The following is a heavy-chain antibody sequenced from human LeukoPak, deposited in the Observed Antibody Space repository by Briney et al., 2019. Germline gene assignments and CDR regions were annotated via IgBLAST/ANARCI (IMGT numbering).Heavy chain of an antibody. V-gene: IGHV3-48*04. CDR2: ISSSSSTI. J-gene: IGHJ4*02. Sequence: GGSLRLSCAASGFTFSGYSMNWVRQAPGKGLEWVSYISSSSSTIYYADSVKGRFTISRGNAKNSLYLQMNSLRAEDTAVYYCATQYYYDSSGYSNSDYWGQGTLVTVSS. CDR1: GFTFSGYS. CDR3: ATQYYYDSSGYSNSDY. D-gene: IGHD3-22*01.